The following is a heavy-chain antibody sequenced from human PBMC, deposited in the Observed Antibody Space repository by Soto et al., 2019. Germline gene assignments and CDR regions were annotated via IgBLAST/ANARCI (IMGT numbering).Heavy chain of an antibody. V-gene: IGHV5-10-1*01. D-gene: IGHD2-21*02. CDR1: GYSFTSYW. Sequence: GESLKISCKGSGYSFTSYWISWVRQMPGKGLEWMGRIDPSDSYTNYSPSFQGHVTISADKSISTAYLQWSSLKASDTAMYYCARLFCDGGDCYPGYYYGMDVWGQGTTVTVSS. CDR3: ARLFCDGGDCYPGYYYGMDV. CDR2: IDPSDSYT. J-gene: IGHJ6*02.